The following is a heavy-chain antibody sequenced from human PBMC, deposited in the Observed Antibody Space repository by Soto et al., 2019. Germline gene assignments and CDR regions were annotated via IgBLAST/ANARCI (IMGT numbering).Heavy chain of an antibody. CDR3: ARDRGYCSSTSCYGMDA. J-gene: IGHJ6*02. Sequence: PGGYLRLSCAASGFTFIIYCPHGVRQAPGKGLVWVSRINSDGSSTSYADSVQVRFNISRDNAKNTLYLQMHGLGGEDTAVYYFARDRGYCSSTSCYGMDAWGQGTTVTVSS. D-gene: IGHD2-2*03. CDR2: INSDGSST. CDR1: GFTFIIYC. V-gene: IGHV3-74*01.